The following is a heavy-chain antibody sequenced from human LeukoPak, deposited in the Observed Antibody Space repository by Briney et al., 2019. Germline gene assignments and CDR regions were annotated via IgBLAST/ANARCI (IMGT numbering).Heavy chain of an antibody. CDR3: ARARAYDFWSGYSYYFDY. V-gene: IGHV4-59*11. Sequence: PSETLSLTCTVSGGSISSHYGSWIRQPPGKGLEWIGYIYYSGSTNYNPSLKSRVTISVDTSKNQFSLKLSSVTAADTAVYYCARARAYDFWSGYSYYFDYWGQGTLVTVSS. D-gene: IGHD3-3*01. J-gene: IGHJ4*02. CDR2: IYYSGST. CDR1: GGSISSHY.